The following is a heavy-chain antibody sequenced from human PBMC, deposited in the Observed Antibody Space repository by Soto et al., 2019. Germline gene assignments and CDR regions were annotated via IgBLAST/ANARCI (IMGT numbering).Heavy chain of an antibody. CDR2: ISSSGSTI. CDR3: ARDRSNYGDYYYYYGMDV. V-gene: IGHV3-48*03. CDR1: GFTFSSYE. D-gene: IGHD4-17*01. Sequence: GGSLRLSCAASGFTFSSYEMNWVRQAPGKGLEWVSYISSSGSTIYYADSVKGRFTISRDNAKNSLYLQMNSLRAEDTAVYYCARDRSNYGDYYYYYGMDVWGQGTTVTVSS. J-gene: IGHJ6*02.